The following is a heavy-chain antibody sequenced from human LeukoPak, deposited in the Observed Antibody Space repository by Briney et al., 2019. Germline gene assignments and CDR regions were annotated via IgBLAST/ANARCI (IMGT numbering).Heavy chain of an antibody. CDR2: ISYDGSNK. J-gene: IGHJ3*02. V-gene: IGHV3-30*18. D-gene: IGHD3-22*01. CDR1: GFTFSSYG. CDR3: AKSARDYYDAFDI. Sequence: QPGGSLRLSCAASGFTFSSYGMHWVRQAPGKGLEWVAVISYDGSNKYYADSVKGRFTISRDNSKNTLYLQMNSLRAEDTAVYYCAKSARDYYDAFDIWGQGTMVTVSS.